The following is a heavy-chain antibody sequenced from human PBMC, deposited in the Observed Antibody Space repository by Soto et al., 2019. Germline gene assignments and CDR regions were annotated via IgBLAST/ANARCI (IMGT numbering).Heavy chain of an antibody. D-gene: IGHD2-15*01. Sequence: PGGSLRLSCAASGFTFSSYAMHWVRQAPGKGLEWVAVISYDGSNKYYADSVKGRFTISRDNSKNTLYLQMNSLRAEDTAVYYCARDPRYCSAGSCSSLTSYYYGMDVWGQGTTVTVSS. J-gene: IGHJ6*02. CDR3: ARDPRYCSAGSCSSLTSYYYGMDV. CDR2: ISYDGSNK. CDR1: GFTFSSYA. V-gene: IGHV3-30-3*01.